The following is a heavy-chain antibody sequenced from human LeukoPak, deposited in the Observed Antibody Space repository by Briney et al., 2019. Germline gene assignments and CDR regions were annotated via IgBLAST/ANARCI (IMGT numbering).Heavy chain of an antibody. J-gene: IGHJ3*02. CDR1: GYTFTSYD. CDR2: MNPNSGNT. CDR3: ARGYYYDPDAFDI. D-gene: IGHD3-22*01. Sequence: ASVKVSCKASGYTFTSYDINWVRQATGQGLEWMGWMNPNSGNTGYVQKFQGRVTMTRNTSISTAYMELSSLRSEDTAVYYCARGYYYDPDAFDIWGQGTMVTVSS. V-gene: IGHV1-8*01.